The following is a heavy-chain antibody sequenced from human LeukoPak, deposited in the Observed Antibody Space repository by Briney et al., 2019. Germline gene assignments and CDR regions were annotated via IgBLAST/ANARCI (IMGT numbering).Heavy chain of an antibody. V-gene: IGHV4-59*01. J-gene: IGHJ5*02. Sequence: PSETLSLTCTVSGGSINSYSWSWIRQPPGKGLEWIGYIYYSGSTNYNPSLKSRVTISVDTSKNQFSLKLNSVTAADTAVYYCARFTPQGYGWGGYNRFDPWGQGTLVTVSS. CDR2: IYYSGST. D-gene: IGHD3-16*01. CDR3: ARFTPQGYGWGGYNRFDP. CDR1: GGSINSYS.